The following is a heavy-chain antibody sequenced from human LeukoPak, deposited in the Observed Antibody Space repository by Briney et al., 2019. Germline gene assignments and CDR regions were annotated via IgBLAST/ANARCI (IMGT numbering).Heavy chain of an antibody. J-gene: IGHJ5*02. CDR3: ARPLYNSWDRFDP. CDR1: GASISSSSRADSFF. D-gene: IGHD3-16*01. Sequence: PSETLSLTCTVSGASISSSSRADSFFWGWIRQAPGTGLEWIGSIDYSVHTYYNPSLKTRATISVDTPKNQFSLSLRSVTAADTAVYYCARPLYNSWDRFDPWGQGTLITVS. CDR2: IDYSVHT. V-gene: IGHV4-39*01.